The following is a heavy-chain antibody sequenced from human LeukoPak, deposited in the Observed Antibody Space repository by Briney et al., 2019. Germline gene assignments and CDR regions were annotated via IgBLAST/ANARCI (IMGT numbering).Heavy chain of an antibody. V-gene: IGHV3-48*03. J-gene: IGHJ4*02. CDR3: ARGNGGDSRHDY. Sequence: PGGSLRLSCAASGFTFSSYEMNWVRQAPGKWLEWVSYISSSGSTIYYADSVKGRFTISRDNAKNSLYLQMNSLRAEDTAVYYCARGNGGDSRHDYWGQGTLVTVSS. CDR2: ISSSGSTI. CDR1: GFTFSSYE. D-gene: IGHD2-21*02.